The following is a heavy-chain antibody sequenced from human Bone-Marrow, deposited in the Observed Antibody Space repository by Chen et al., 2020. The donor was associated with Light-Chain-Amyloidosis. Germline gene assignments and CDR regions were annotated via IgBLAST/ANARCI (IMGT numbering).Heavy chain of an antibody. Sequence: EVQLEQSGPEVKKPGESLKISCKGSGYTFPNYWIGWVRQMPGKGLEWMGVIYPDDSDARYSPSFEGQVTISADKSITTAYLQWRSRKASDTAMYYCARRRDGYNFDYWGQGTLGTVAS. CDR3: ARRRDGYNFDY. D-gene: IGHD5-12*01. CDR2: IYPDDSDA. CDR1: GYTFPNYW. J-gene: IGHJ4*02. V-gene: IGHV5-51*01.